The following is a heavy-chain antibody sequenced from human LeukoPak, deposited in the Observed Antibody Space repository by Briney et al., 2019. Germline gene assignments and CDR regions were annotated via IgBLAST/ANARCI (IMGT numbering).Heavy chain of an antibody. CDR1: GFTFSDYY. CDR3: AGGGGLPFDY. Sequence: GGSLRLSCAASGFTFSDYYMSWVRQAPGKGLERASAISGSGGSTYYADSVKGRFTISRDNSKNTLYLQMNSLRAEDTAVYYCAGGGGLPFDYWGQGTLVTVSP. CDR2: ISGSGGST. J-gene: IGHJ4*02. V-gene: IGHV3-23*01. D-gene: IGHD3-16*01.